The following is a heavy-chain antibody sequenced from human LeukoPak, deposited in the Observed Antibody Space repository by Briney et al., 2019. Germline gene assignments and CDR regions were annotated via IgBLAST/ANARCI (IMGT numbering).Heavy chain of an antibody. J-gene: IGHJ5*02. Sequence: SVKVSCKASGGTFSSYAISWVRQAPGQGLEWMGGIIPIFGTANYAQKFQGRVTITTDESTSTAYMELSSLRSEGTAVYYCASIKTRITMESTWGQGTLVTVSS. CDR2: IIPIFGTA. V-gene: IGHV1-69*05. D-gene: IGHD3-3*01. CDR1: GGTFSSYA. CDR3: ASIKTRITMEST.